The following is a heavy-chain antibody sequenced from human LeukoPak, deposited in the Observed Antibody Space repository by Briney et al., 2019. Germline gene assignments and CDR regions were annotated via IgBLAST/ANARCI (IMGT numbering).Heavy chain of an antibody. CDR1: GYSFTSYW. Sequence: PGESLKISCKGSGYSFTSYWVGWVRQMPGKGLEWIGIIYPGDSDTRYSPSFQGQVTISADKSISTAYLQWSSLKASDTAMYYCARPTLPYYYDSRGPRGAFDIWGQGTMVTVSS. J-gene: IGHJ3*02. CDR2: IYPGDSDT. CDR3: ARPTLPYYYDSRGPRGAFDI. V-gene: IGHV5-51*01. D-gene: IGHD3-22*01.